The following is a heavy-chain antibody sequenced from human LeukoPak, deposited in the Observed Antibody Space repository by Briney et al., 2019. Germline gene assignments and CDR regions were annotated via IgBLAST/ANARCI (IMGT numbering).Heavy chain of an antibody. V-gene: IGHV4-4*07. CDR1: GGSISTYY. CDR3: AREGTGSGSDWYRPFDY. D-gene: IGHD2-21*01. CDR2: IYTSGST. Sequence: SETLSLTCTVSGGSISTYYRSWIRQPAGKGLEWIGRIYTSGSTNYNPSLKSRVTMSVDTSKNQFSLKVSSVTAADTAVYYCAREGTGSGSDWYRPFDYWGQGTLVTVSS. J-gene: IGHJ4*02.